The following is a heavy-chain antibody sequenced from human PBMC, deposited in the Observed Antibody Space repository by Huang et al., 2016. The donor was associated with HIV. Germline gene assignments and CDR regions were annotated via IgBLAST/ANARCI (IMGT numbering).Heavy chain of an antibody. D-gene: IGHD5-18*01. Sequence: QVQLVQSGAEVKRPGSSVKVSCKASGGTFSSHALSWVRQAPGQRLEWMGGIIPRVRSPKNAQKFVGRVTITADESTTTVYLELRTLRIEDTGVYYCAGIAAASVFDFWGQGTQVTVSS. CDR1: GGTFSSHA. J-gene: IGHJ4*02. CDR2: IIPRVRSP. V-gene: IGHV1-69*13. CDR3: AGIAAASVFDF.